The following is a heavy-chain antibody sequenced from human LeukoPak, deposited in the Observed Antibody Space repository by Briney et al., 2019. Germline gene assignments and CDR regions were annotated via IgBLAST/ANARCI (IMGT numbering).Heavy chain of an antibody. CDR3: ARTWIQLFDY. J-gene: IGHJ4*02. D-gene: IGHD5-18*01. Sequence: GGSLRLSCAASGFTFDDYAMHWVRQAPGKGLEWVSLISGDGGSTYYADSVKGRFTISRDNSKNSLYLQMNSLRDEDTAVYYCARTWIQLFDYWGQGTLVTVSS. CDR1: GFTFDDYA. CDR2: ISGDGGST. V-gene: IGHV3-43*02.